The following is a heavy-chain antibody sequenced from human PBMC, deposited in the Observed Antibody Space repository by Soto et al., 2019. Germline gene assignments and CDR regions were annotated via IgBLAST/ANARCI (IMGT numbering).Heavy chain of an antibody. Sequence: LVMRSHTCSVSGGSISSRSYYWGWIRQPPGKGLEWIGSIYYSGSTYYNPSLKSRVTISVDTSKNQFSLKLSSVTAADTAVYYCARSITGDYVDYWGQGTLVTVSS. V-gene: IGHV4-39*07. J-gene: IGHJ4*02. CDR2: IYYSGST. CDR1: GGSISSRSYY. D-gene: IGHD4-17*01. CDR3: ARSITGDYVDY.